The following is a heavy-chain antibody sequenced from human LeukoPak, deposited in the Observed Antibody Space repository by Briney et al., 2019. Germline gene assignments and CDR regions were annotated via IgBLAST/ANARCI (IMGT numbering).Heavy chain of an antibody. CDR1: GFTFRNYG. D-gene: IGHD2-15*01. CDR3: AKTGSWGSSNYYFDY. J-gene: IGHJ4*02. V-gene: IGHV3-23*01. CDR2: ISNSGGNT. Sequence: GGSLRLSCAASGFTFRNYGMSWVRQAPGKGLEWVSAISNSGGNTYYADSVKGRFTISRDNSKNTLYLQMNSLRAEDTALYYCAKTGSWGSSNYYFDYWGQGTLVTVSS.